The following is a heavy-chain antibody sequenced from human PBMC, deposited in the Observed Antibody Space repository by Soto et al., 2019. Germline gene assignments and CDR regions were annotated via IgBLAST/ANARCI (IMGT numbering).Heavy chain of an antibody. CDR3: STHRSGRFLEWLPEGSLGY. V-gene: IGHV1-24*01. CDR2: FDPEDGET. D-gene: IGHD3-3*01. Sequence: ASVKVSCKVSGYTLTDLSMQWVRQAHGKGLEWMGGFDPEDGETIYAQKFQGRVTMTEDIATDTAYMELSSLRSEDTAVYYCSTHRSGRFLEWLPEGSLGYWGQGTLVTVSS. J-gene: IGHJ4*02. CDR1: GYTLTDLS.